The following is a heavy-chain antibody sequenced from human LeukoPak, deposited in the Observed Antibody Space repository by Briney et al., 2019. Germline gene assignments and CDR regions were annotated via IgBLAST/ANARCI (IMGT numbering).Heavy chain of an antibody. CDR3: ATSPMWFGELFGSYYMDV. V-gene: IGHV4-59*04. CDR1: GGSISSYY. CDR2: IYYSGST. Sequence: SETLSLTCTVSGGSISSYYWNWIRRPPGKGLEWIGYIYYSGSTYYNPSLKSRVTISVDTSKNQFSLKLSSVTAADTAVYYCATSPMWFGELFGSYYMDVWGKGTTVTISS. J-gene: IGHJ6*03. D-gene: IGHD3-10*01.